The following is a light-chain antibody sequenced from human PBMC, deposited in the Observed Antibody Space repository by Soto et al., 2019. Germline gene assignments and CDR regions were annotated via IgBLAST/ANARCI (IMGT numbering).Light chain of an antibody. CDR3: CAYAGSSTFVV. CDR2: EVS. Sequence: QSALTQPASVSGSPGQSITISCTGTSSDVGSYNLVSWHQHHPGKAPKLMIYEVSNRPSGVSNRFSGSRSGNTASLTISGLQAEDEADYYCCAYAGSSTFVVFGGGTKVTVL. V-gene: IGLV2-23*02. CDR1: SSDVGSYNL. J-gene: IGLJ2*01.